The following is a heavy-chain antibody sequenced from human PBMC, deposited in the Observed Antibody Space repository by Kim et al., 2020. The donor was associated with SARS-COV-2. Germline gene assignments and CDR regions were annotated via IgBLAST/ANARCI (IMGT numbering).Heavy chain of an antibody. Sequence: TLDTDTVKGRFTISRENSRNTVHVQTRSLRVEDTAIYYCAKDLYDYSAMDVWGQGTTVTVSS. J-gene: IGHJ6*02. CDR3: AKDLYDYSAMDV. CDR2: T. V-gene: IGHV3-23*01. D-gene: IGHD3-10*01.